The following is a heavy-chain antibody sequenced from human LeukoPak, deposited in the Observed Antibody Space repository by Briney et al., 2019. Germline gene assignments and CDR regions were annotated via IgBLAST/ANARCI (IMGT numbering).Heavy chain of an antibody. J-gene: IGHJ5*02. CDR3: ARGCYDYVWGSYRFNWFDP. V-gene: IGHV4-34*01. CDR1: GGSFSGYY. Sequence: SETLSLTCAVYGGSFSGYYWSWIRQPPGKGLEWIGEINHSGSTNYNPSLKSRVTISVDRSKNQFSLKLSSVTAADTAVYYCARGCYDYVWGSYRFNWFDPWGQGTLVTVSS. CDR2: INHSGST. D-gene: IGHD3-16*02.